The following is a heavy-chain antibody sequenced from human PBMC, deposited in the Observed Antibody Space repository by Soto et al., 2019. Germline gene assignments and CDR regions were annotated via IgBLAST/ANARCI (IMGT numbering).Heavy chain of an antibody. V-gene: IGHV1-69*02. D-gene: IGHD2-21*01. J-gene: IGHJ6*03. CDR1: GGSFISYS. CDR3: AKSLLFVDHAYMDV. Sequence: QVQLVQSGAELKKPGSSVKVSCDASGGSFISYSFTWVRQAPGQGLEWMGRIIPIQGKANYALKFQVRVTITADRYTRTAYMELRILRPEDTAVYYCAKSLLFVDHAYMDVWGKGTTVTVSS. CDR2: IIPIQGKA.